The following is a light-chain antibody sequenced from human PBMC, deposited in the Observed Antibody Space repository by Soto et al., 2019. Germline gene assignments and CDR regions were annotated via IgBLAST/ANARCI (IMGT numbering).Light chain of an antibody. CDR2: GAS. J-gene: IGKJ3*01. Sequence: EIVLTQSPGTLSLSPGERATLSCRASQSVSNTYLAGYQQKPGQAPRLLIYGASGRATGIPDRFSGSGSGTDSTLAISRLEPEDFGVYYCQQYGDSPLFTFGPWTKVDIK. CDR1: QSVSNTY. CDR3: QQYGDSPLFT. V-gene: IGKV3-20*01.